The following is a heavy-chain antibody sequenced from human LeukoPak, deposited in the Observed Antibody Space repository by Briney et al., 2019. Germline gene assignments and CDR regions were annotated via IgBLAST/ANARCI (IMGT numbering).Heavy chain of an antibody. CDR3: ARIEWERLGRAFDI. Sequence: GGSLRLSCAASGFTFSSYAMSWVRQAPGKGLEWVSAISGSGGSTYYADSVKGRFTISRDNSKNTLYLQMNSLRAEDMAVYYCARIEWERLGRAFDIWGQGTMVTVSS. J-gene: IGHJ3*02. V-gene: IGHV3-23*01. D-gene: IGHD1-26*01. CDR2: ISGSGGST. CDR1: GFTFSSYA.